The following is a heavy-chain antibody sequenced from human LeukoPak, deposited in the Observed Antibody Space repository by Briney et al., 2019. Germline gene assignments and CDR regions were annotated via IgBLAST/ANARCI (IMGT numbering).Heavy chain of an antibody. CDR1: GGSLSSYY. CDR2: IYTSGST. V-gene: IGHV4-4*07. Sequence: SETLSLTCTVPGGSLSSYYWSWIRPPAGKGLEWIGRIYTSGSTNYNPSLKSRVTISVDKSKNQFSLKLSSVTAADTAVYYCARAGSSSPAHYYYYMDVWGKGTTVTVSS. J-gene: IGHJ6*03. D-gene: IGHD6-6*01. CDR3: ARAGSSSPAHYYYYMDV.